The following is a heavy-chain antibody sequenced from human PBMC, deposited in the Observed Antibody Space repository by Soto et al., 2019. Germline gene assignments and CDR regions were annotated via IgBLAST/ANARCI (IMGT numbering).Heavy chain of an antibody. CDR2: IYHSENT. Sequence: QVQLQESGPGLVKPSGTLSLTCAVSGGSISSSNWWSWVRQPPGQGMEWIGEIYHSENTNYNPSLKSRVTMAVDKSRNQFSLKLSSVTAADTAVYYCARRWGEGRVDYWGQGTLVTVSS. V-gene: IGHV4-4*02. CDR3: ARRWGEGRVDY. D-gene: IGHD3-10*01. J-gene: IGHJ4*02. CDR1: GGSISSSNW.